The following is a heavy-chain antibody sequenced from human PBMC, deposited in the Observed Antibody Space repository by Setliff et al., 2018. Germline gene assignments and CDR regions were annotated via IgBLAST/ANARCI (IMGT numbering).Heavy chain of an antibody. CDR3: ARTGTYRYFDY. J-gene: IGHJ4*02. CDR2: IHYGGTT. D-gene: IGHD1-1*01. Sequence: SETLSLTCTVSGGSVGNSYYYWNWIRQPAGKGLEWIGRIHYGGTTYSNASLASRLTMSVDTSKNQFSLKLTSVTAADTAVYYCARTGTYRYFDYWGQGTRVTVSS. CDR1: GGSVGNSYYY. V-gene: IGHV4-39*01.